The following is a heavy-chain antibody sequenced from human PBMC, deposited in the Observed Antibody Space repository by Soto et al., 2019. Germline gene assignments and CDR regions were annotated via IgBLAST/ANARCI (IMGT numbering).Heavy chain of an antibody. CDR1: GDSVSSNSVV. J-gene: IGHJ4*02. V-gene: IGHV6-1*01. CDR2: TYYRSKWYN. Sequence: PSQTLSLTCAISGDSVSSNSVVWNWIRQSPSRGLEWLGRTYYRSKWYNEYAVSVKSRIAINPDTSKNQFSLQLSSVTPEDTAVFYCARGAFIVPLCRGFDYGGEEPPVTVPS. D-gene: IGHD1-26*01. CDR3: ARGAFIVPLCRGFDY.